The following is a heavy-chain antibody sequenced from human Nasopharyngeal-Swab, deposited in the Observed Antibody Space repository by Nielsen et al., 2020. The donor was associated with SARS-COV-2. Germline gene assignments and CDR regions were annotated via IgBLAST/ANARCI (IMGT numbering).Heavy chain of an antibody. CDR1: GFTFSSYS. CDR3: ARVSSAMGGY. CDR2: ITYDGSNK. J-gene: IGHJ4*02. D-gene: IGHD5-18*01. V-gene: IGHV3-30-3*01. Sequence: GESLKISCAASGFTFSSYSMHWVRQAPGKGLEWVAVITYDGSNKYYADSVKGRFTISRDNSKNTLYLQMNSVSAEDTAVYYCARVSSAMGGYWGQGTLVTVSS.